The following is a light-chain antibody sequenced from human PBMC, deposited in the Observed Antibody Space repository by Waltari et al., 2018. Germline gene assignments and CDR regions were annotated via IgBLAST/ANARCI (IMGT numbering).Light chain of an antibody. CDR2: AVS. CDR3: SSYTRNNTHV. J-gene: IGLJ1*01. Sequence: QSALTQPASVSGSPRQSITISCTGTSRDVGGYNYVSWFQQHPGKAPKLMIYAVSNRPAGVYNRFSGSKSGNTASLTISGLQAEDEADYYCSSYTRNNTHVFGTGTKVTVL. CDR1: SRDVGGYNY. V-gene: IGLV2-14*01.